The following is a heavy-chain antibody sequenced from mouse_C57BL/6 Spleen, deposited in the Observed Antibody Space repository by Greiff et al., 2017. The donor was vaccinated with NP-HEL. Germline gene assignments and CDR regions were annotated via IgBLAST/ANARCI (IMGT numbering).Heavy chain of an antibody. J-gene: IGHJ3*01. CDR2: IYPRSGNT. CDR3: ARGGRGFAY. Sequence: VKLMESGAELARPGASVKLSCKASGYTFTSYGISWVKQRTGQGLEWIGEIYPRSGNTYYNEKFKGKATLTADKSSSTAYMELRSLTSEDSAVYFCARGGRGFAYWGQGTLVTVSA. V-gene: IGHV1-81*01. D-gene: IGHD3-3*01. CDR1: GYTFTSYG.